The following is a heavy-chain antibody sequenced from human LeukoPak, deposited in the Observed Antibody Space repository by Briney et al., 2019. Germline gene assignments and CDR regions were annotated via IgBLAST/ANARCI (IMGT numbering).Heavy chain of an antibody. CDR2: IIPIFGTA. D-gene: IGHD1-1*01. Sequence: MGTIIPIFGTANYAKKFQARVTITADESTSTAYMELSSLRSEDTAVYYCARTTGTTISSGFDYWGQGTLVTVSS. V-gene: IGHV1-69*15. J-gene: IGHJ4*02. CDR3: ARTTGTTISSGFDY.